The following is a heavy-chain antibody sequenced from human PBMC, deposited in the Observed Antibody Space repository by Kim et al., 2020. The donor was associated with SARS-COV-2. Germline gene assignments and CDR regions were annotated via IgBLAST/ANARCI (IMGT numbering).Heavy chain of an antibody. J-gene: IGHJ4*02. CDR3: AKEHWGPEY. Sequence: GRETHYGDSGRGRFTSSRDNAKNSLYVQMNSLRVDVTAVYYCAKEHWGPEYWGQGTLVTVSS. V-gene: IGHV3-7*01. CDR2: GRET. D-gene: IGHD7-27*01.